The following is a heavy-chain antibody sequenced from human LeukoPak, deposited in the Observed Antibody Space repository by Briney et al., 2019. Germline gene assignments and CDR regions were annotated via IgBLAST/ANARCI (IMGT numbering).Heavy chain of an antibody. CDR1: GFTFSSYA. Sequence: PGGSLRLSCAASGFTFSSYAMSWVRHAPGKGLEWVSAISGSGGSTYYADSVKGRLTISRDNSKNTLYLQMNSLRAEDTAVYYCVKDPSPYSSSWSTFDYWGQGTLVTVSS. D-gene: IGHD6-13*01. CDR2: ISGSGGST. J-gene: IGHJ4*02. V-gene: IGHV3-23*01. CDR3: VKDPSPYSSSWSTFDY.